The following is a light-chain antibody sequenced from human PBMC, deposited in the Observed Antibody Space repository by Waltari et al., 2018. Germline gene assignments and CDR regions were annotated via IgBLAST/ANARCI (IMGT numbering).Light chain of an antibody. J-gene: IGLJ3*02. Sequence: QSVLTQPPSASGTPGQRVTISCSGSSSNIGSHSVYWYQQLPGTATKLLLYRNNQRPSEVPDRFSGSKSITSTSLAISWLRSEDEVDYYCAAWDDSLYGHWVFGGGTKVTVL. CDR1: SSNIGSHS. V-gene: IGLV1-47*01. CDR3: AAWDDSLYGHWV. CDR2: RNN.